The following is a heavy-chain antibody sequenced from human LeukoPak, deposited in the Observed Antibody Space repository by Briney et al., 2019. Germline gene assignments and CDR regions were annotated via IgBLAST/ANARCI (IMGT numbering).Heavy chain of an antibody. CDR3: AKAPLAYRTSGSYACGMDV. CDR2: ISSDGSNY. D-gene: IGHD3-10*01. Sequence: GRSLRLSCEASGFTFTTYGMDWVRQAPGEGLEWMAVISSDGSNYYYADSVRGRFTISRDNSKNTLYLQMNSLRVEDTAVYYCAKAPLAYRTSGSYACGMDVWGQGTTVTVSS. J-gene: IGHJ6*02. CDR1: GFTFTTYG. V-gene: IGHV3-30*18.